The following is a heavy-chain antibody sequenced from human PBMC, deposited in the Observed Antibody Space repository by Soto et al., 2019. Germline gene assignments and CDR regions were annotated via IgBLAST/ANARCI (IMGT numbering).Heavy chain of an antibody. CDR3: ARAYDFWVFDP. D-gene: IGHD3-3*01. CDR1: SGSISSSNW. Sequence: QVQLQESGPGLVKPSGTLSLTCAVSSGSISSSNWWSWVRQPPGKGLEWLGEIYHSGSTNYNPSLNRRFTISVDKSNNQFSLKMSSVTAADTAVYYCARAYDFWVFDPWGQGTMVTVSS. J-gene: IGHJ5*02. CDR2: IYHSGST. V-gene: IGHV4-4*02.